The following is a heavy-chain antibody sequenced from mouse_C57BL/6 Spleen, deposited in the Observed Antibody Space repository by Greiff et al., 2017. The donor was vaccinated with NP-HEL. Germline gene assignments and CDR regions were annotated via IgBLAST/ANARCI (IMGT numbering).Heavy chain of an antibody. J-gene: IGHJ3*01. CDR3: TSFITTVVASG. CDR1: GFNIKDYY. V-gene: IGHV14-1*01. CDR2: IDPEDGDT. Sequence: EVKLQESGAELVRPGASVKLSCTASGFNIKDYYMHWVKQRPEQGLEWIGRIDPEDGDTEYAPKFQGKATMTADTSSNTAYLQLSSLTSEDTAVYYCTSFITTVVASGWGQGTLVTVSA. D-gene: IGHD1-1*01.